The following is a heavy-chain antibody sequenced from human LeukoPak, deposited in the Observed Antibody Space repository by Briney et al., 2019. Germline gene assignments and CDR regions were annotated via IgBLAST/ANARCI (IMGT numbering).Heavy chain of an antibody. CDR1: GFTFSSYA. D-gene: IGHD6-19*01. CDR3: ARGPTRYPYSSGWYDY. V-gene: IGHV3-30-3*01. Sequence: GGSLRLSCAASGFTFSSYAMHWVRQAPGKGLEWVAVISYDGSNKYYADSVKGRFTISRDNSKNTLYLQMNSLRAEDTAVYYCARGPTRYPYSSGWYDYWGQGTLVTVSS. J-gene: IGHJ4*02. CDR2: ISYDGSNK.